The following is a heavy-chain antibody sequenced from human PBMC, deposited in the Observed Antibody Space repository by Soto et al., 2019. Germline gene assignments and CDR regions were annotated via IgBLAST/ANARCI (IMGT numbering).Heavy chain of an antibody. CDR1: GFTFRSYV. D-gene: IGHD3-16*01. CDR3: AQWGTTGGLDV. CDR2: TSYDGSNN. J-gene: IGHJ4*02. V-gene: IGHV3-33*05. Sequence: QVQLVESGGGVVQPGTSLRLSCVGSGFTFRSYVIHWVRQAPGKRLEWVALTSYDGSNNFYGDSVKGRFTISRHNSRNTVELQMDSRRFEDTALYYCAQWGTTGGLDVWGQGTLVSVSS.